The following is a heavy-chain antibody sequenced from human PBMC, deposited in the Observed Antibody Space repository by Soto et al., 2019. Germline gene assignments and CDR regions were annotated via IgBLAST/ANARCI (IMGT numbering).Heavy chain of an antibody. V-gene: IGHV4-59*01. D-gene: IGHD2-21*02. CDR1: GVSFSSYY. CDR3: ARHGGDPNYFDY. Sequence: PSETLSLTCTVSGVSFSSYYWSWIRQPPGKGLEWIGYIYYSGSTNYNPSLKSRVTISVDTSKNQFSLKLSSVTAADTAVYYCARHGGDPNYFDYWGQGTLVTVS. J-gene: IGHJ4*02. CDR2: IYYSGST.